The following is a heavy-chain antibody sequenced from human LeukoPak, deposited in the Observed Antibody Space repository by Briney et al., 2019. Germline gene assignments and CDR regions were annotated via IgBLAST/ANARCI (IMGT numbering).Heavy chain of an antibody. CDR3: ARDRAARYSSSWLDY. CDR1: GFTFRSYE. D-gene: IGHD6-13*01. V-gene: IGHV3-48*03. Sequence: GGSLILSCAASGFTFRSYEMNWVRQAPGKGLEWVSYISSSGSTIYYADSVKGRFTISRDNAKNSLYLQMNSLRAEDTAVYYCARDRAARYSSSWLDYWGQGTLVTVSS. CDR2: ISSSGSTI. J-gene: IGHJ4*02.